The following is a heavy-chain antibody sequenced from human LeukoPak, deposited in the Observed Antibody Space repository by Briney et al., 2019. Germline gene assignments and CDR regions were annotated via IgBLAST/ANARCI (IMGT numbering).Heavy chain of an antibody. J-gene: IGHJ3*02. Sequence: PSETLSLTCTVSGGSISSGDYCWSWIRQPPGKGLEWIGYISYSGSTYCNPSLKSRVTISVDMSKNQFSLKLSSVTAADTAAYYCARARSCSGGTCFRAFDIWGQGTMVTVSS. V-gene: IGHV4-30-4*01. CDR2: ISYSGST. CDR3: ARARSCSGGTCFRAFDI. D-gene: IGHD2-15*01. CDR1: GGSISSGDYC.